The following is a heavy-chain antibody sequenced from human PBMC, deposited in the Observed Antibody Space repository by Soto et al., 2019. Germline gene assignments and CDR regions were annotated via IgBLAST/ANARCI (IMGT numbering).Heavy chain of an antibody. CDR1: GYSFTSYW. D-gene: IGHD3-3*01. CDR3: ARHGGDFWSGYRIYYYYGMDV. J-gene: IGHJ6*02. Sequence: GESLKIYCKGSGYSFTSYWISWVRQMPGKGLEWMGRIDPSDSYTNYSPSFQGHVTISADKSISTAYLQWSSLKASDTAMYYCARHGGDFWSGYRIYYYYGMDVWGQGTTVT. CDR2: IDPSDSYT. V-gene: IGHV5-10-1*01.